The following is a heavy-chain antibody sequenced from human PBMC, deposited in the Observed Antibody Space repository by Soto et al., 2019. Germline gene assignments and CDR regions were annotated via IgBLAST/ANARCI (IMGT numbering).Heavy chain of an antibody. V-gene: IGHV3-23*01. CDR1: GFTFSSYA. CDR3: AKSYGISEGYYYYGMDV. J-gene: IGHJ6*02. Sequence: RLSCAASGFTFSSYAMSWVRQAPGKGLEWVSAISGSGGSTYYADSVKGRFTISRDNSKNTLYLQMNSLRAEDTAVYYCAKSYGISEGYYYYGMDVWGQGTTVTVSS. D-gene: IGHD5-18*01. CDR2: ISGSGGST.